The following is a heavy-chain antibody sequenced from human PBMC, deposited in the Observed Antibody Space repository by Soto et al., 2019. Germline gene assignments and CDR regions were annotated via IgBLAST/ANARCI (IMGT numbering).Heavy chain of an antibody. Sequence: QVHLVQSGAEVKKPGASVKVSCKASGYTFTSYGITWVRQAPGQGLAWMGWISAHNGNTDYAQKLQGRVIVTRDTSTRTAYMELMSLRSDDTAVYYCAIGRDGDYWGQGALVTVSS. CDR3: AIGRDGDY. CDR1: GYTFTSYG. J-gene: IGHJ4*02. V-gene: IGHV1-18*01. D-gene: IGHD6-6*01. CDR2: ISAHNGNT.